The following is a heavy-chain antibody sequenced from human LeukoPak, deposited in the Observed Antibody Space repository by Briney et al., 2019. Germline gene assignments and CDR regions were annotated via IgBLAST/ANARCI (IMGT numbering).Heavy chain of an antibody. CDR1: GFTVSSNY. CDR2: ISGSGGST. Sequence: GGSLGLSCAASGFTVSSNYMSWVRQAPGKGLGWVSAISGSGGSTYYADSVKGRFTISRDNSKNTLYLQMNSLRAEDTAVYYCASPNYYDSSGLGAFDIWGQGTMVTVSS. CDR3: ASPNYYDSSGLGAFDI. D-gene: IGHD3-22*01. J-gene: IGHJ3*02. V-gene: IGHV3-23*01.